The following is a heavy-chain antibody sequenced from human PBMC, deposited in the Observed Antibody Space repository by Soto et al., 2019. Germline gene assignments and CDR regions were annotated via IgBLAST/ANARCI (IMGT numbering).Heavy chain of an antibody. D-gene: IGHD3-22*01. V-gene: IGHV3-15*05. CDR2: VKSKTDGGTT. Sequence: LRLSCAASGFSFSNAWMSWVRQAPGKGLEWVGRVKSKTDGGTTDYAAPVKGRFTVSRDDSKNMLVLQMNSLKTEDTAVYYCTTDAGYSGYYPRDFDYWGQGTLVTVSS. CDR3: TTDAGYSGYYPRDFDY. CDR1: GFSFSNAW. J-gene: IGHJ4*02.